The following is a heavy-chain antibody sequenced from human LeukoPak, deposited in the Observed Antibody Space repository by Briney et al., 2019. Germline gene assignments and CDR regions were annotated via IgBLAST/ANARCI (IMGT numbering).Heavy chain of an antibody. D-gene: IGHD3-10*01. J-gene: IGHJ5*02. CDR2: IYYSGST. V-gene: IGHV4-59*01. Sequence: SETLSLTSTVSGGSISSYYWSWIRQPPGKGLEWIGYIYYSGSTNYNPSLKSRVTISVDTSKNQFSLKLSSVTAADTAVYYCARARGVRGMGYRFDPWGQGTLVTVSS. CDR3: ARARGVRGMGYRFDP. CDR1: GGSISSYY.